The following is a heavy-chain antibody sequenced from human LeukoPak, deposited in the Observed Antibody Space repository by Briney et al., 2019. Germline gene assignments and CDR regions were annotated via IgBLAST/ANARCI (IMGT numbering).Heavy chain of an antibody. CDR1: GDSVYSNTGA. J-gene: IGHJ4*02. V-gene: IGHV6-1*01. CDR2: TYYRSQWYN. CDR3: AREEANTYAFEY. Sequence: SQTLSLTCAIFGDSVYSNTGAWNWIRQSPSRGLEWLGRTYYRSQWYNDYAVSVKGRISVNPDTSKNQFSLQLNSVTPEDTALYYCAREEANTYAFEYWGQGTLVTVSS. D-gene: IGHD5-18*01.